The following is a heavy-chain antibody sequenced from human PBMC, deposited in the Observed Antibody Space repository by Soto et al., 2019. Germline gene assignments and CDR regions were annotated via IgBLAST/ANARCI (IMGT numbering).Heavy chain of an antibody. CDR1: GFTFSSYA. CDR3: AKSWGSFKTHFDY. J-gene: IGHJ4*02. CDR2: ISGSGGST. Sequence: PGGSPRLSCAASGFTFSSYAMSWVRQAPGKGLEWVSAISGSGGSTYYADSVKGRFTISRDNSKNTLYLQMNSLRAEDTAVYYCAKSWGSFKTHFDYWGQGTLVTVSS. D-gene: IGHD3-16*01. V-gene: IGHV3-23*01.